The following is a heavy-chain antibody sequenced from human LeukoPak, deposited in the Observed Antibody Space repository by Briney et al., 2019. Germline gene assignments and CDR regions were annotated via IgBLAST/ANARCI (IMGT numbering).Heavy chain of an antibody. CDR1: GFTLSSYS. J-gene: IGHJ4*02. Sequence: TGGSLRLSCAASGFTLSSYSMNWVRQAPGKGLEWVSSISSTSSYIYYADSVKGRFTISRDNAKNSLYLQMNSLRAEDAAVYYCAREVAAAFDSWGQGTLVTVSS. D-gene: IGHD6-25*01. V-gene: IGHV3-21*01. CDR2: ISSTSSYI. CDR3: AREVAAAFDS.